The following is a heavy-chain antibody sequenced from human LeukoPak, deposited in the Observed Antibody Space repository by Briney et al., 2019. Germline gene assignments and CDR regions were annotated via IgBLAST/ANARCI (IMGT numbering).Heavy chain of an antibody. CDR3: ARVRYYGSGSYDY. CDR2: IKQDGSEK. CDR1: GFTFSSYW. J-gene: IGHJ4*02. V-gene: IGHV3-7*01. Sequence: PGGSLRLSCAASGFTFSSYWMSWVRQAPGKGLEWVANIKQDGSEKYYVDSVKGRFTISRDNAKNSLYLQMNSLRAEDTAVYYCARVRYYGSGSYDYWGQGTLVTVSS. D-gene: IGHD3-10*01.